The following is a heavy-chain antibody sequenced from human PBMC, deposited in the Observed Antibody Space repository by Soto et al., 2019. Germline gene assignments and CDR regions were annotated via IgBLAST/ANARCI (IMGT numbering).Heavy chain of an antibody. CDR3: ARDTRVVVVPAARTGRDAFDI. CDR2: ISAYNGNT. J-gene: IGHJ3*02. CDR1: GYTFTSYG. D-gene: IGHD2-2*01. V-gene: IGHV1-18*03. Sequence: ASVKVSCKASGYTFTSYGISWVRQAPGQGLEWMGWISAYNGNTNYAQKLQGRVTMTTDTSTSTAYMELRSLRFDDMAVYYCARDTRVVVVPAARTGRDAFDIWGQGTMVTVSS.